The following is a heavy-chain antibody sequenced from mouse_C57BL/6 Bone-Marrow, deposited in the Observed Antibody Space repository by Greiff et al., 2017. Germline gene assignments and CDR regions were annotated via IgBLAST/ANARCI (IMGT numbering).Heavy chain of an antibody. CDR1: GFTFSSYG. V-gene: IGHV5-6*01. CDR3: ARLDSSGYFDD. J-gene: IGHJ2*01. Sequence: EVKLMESGGDLVKPGGSLKLSCAASGFTFSSYGMSWVRQTPDKRLEWVATISSGGSYTYYPDSVKGRFTISRDNAKNTLYLQMSSLKSEDTAMYYCARLDSSGYFDDWGQGTTLTVSS. D-gene: IGHD3-2*02. CDR2: ISSGGSYT.